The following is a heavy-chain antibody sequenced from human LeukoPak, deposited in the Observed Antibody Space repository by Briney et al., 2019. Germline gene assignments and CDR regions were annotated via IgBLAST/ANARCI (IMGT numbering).Heavy chain of an antibody. J-gene: IGHJ4*02. Sequence: ASETLSLTCTVSGGSISSSTYYWGWIRQPPGKGLQWIGSVYYTGNTSYNPSLKSRVTISVDTSKNHFSLKLSSVTAADTAVYYCALRDTSMVFDYWGQGTLVTVSS. CDR2: VYYTGNT. V-gene: IGHV4-39*07. CDR3: ALRDTSMVFDY. CDR1: GGSISSSTYY. D-gene: IGHD5-18*01.